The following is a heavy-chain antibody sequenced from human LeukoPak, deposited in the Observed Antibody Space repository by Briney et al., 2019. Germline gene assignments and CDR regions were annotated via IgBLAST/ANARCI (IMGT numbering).Heavy chain of an antibody. V-gene: IGHV1-69*04. CDR1: GGTFSSYA. Sequence: SVKVSCKASGGTFSSYAISWVRQAPGQGLEWMGRIIPILGIANYAQKFQGRVTITADKSTSTAYMELSSLRSEDTAVYYCAAAYYDILNWFDPWGQGALVTVSS. CDR3: AAAYYDILNWFDP. D-gene: IGHD3-9*01. CDR2: IIPILGIA. J-gene: IGHJ5*02.